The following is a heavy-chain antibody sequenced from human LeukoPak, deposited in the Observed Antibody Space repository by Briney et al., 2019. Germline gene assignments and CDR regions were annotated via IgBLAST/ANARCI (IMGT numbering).Heavy chain of an antibody. J-gene: IGHJ4*02. CDR1: GYTFTSYG. Sequence: ASVKVSCKASGYTFTSYGISWVRQAPGQGLEWMGWISAYNGNTNYAQKLQGRVTMTIDTSTSTAYMELRSLRSDDTAVYYCARDLRYSSSPRIHYFDYWGQGTLVTVSS. V-gene: IGHV1-18*01. CDR3: ARDLRYSSSPRIHYFDY. CDR2: ISAYNGNT. D-gene: IGHD6-6*01.